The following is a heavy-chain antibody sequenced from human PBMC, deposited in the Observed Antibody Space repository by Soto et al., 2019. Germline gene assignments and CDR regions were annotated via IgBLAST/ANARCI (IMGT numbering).Heavy chain of an antibody. D-gene: IGHD3-3*01. J-gene: IGHJ6*04. CDR2: ISYDSDTI. CDR1: GFTFGTYS. V-gene: IGHV3-48*02. CDR3: ARLYYDYV. Sequence: GGSLRLFCAGSGFTFGTYSMNWVRQAAGKGLEWIAYISYDSDTIQYADSVKGRFTISRDNAKNSLYLQMNSLRDEDTAVYYCARLYYDYVWVYGTTVTVSS.